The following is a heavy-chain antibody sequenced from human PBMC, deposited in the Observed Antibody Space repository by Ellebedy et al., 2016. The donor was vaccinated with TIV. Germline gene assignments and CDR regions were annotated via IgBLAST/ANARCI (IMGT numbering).Heavy chain of an antibody. Sequence: GESLKISXSASGFTFTNYAMHWVRQAAGKGPEYVSAVTGNGGATFYADSVKGRFTISRDNSKNTVDLQMTSLRTEDTAFYYCIQTPRYSSHYWGQGTLVTVSS. CDR1: GFTFTNYA. V-gene: IGHV3-64D*06. J-gene: IGHJ4*02. CDR3: IQTPRYSSHY. CDR2: VTGNGGAT. D-gene: IGHD6-19*01.